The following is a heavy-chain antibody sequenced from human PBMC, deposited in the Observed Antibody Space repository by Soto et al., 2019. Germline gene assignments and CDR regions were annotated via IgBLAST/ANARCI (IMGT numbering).Heavy chain of an antibody. CDR3: ARDRVQMVDGLDV. J-gene: IGHJ6*02. V-gene: IGHV3-33*01. D-gene: IGHD2-15*01. Sequence: QVQLVESGGGVVQPGRSLRLSCAASGFTFSNIGMHWVRQAPGKGLEWVAVIWYDGINKYYADSVKGRFIISRDNSKNTVYLQMNSLRAEDTAVYYCARDRVQMVDGLDVWGQGTTVTVSS. CDR1: GFTFSNIG. CDR2: IWYDGINK.